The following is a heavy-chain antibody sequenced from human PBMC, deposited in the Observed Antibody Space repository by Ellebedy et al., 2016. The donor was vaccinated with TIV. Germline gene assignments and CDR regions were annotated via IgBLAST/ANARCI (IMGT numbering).Heavy chain of an antibody. Sequence: PGGSLRLSCEASGFTFGRYGMPWVRQVPGKGLEWVAIVRHDGSNENYADSVKGRFTISRDNSGNTLYMHMNSLRPEDTAVYYCATDPTGTTSTYFDNWGQGTLVTVSS. CDR3: ATDPTGTTSTYFDN. CDR2: VRHDGSNE. J-gene: IGHJ4*02. V-gene: IGHV3-30*02. D-gene: IGHD4-17*01. CDR1: GFTFGRYG.